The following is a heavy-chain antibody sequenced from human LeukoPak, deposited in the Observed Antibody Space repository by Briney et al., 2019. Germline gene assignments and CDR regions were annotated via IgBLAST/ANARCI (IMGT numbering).Heavy chain of an antibody. CDR3: TRLTPGLGYWYFDL. CDR1: GFTLSGSA. CDR2: IRSKANSYAT. D-gene: IGHD3/OR15-3a*01. J-gene: IGHJ2*01. V-gene: IGHV3-73*01. Sequence: GGSLRLSCAASGFTLSGSAMHWVRQASGKGLEWVGRIRSKANSYATAYAASVKGRFTISRDDSKNTAYLQMNSLKTEDTAVYYCTRLTPGLGYWYFDLWGRGTLVTVSS.